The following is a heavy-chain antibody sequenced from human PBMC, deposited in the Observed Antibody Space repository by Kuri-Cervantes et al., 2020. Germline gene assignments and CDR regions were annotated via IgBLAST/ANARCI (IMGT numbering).Heavy chain of an antibody. D-gene: IGHD1-26*01. CDR3: ARDDRGSID. CDR2: IWYDGSNK. J-gene: IGHJ4*02. Sequence: GGSLRLSCVASGFTFSSYAMHWVRQAPGKGLEWVAVIWYDGSNKYYADSVKGRFTISRDNSKNTLYLQMNSLRAEDTAVYYCARDDRGSIDWGQGTLVTVSS. CDR1: GFTFSSYA. V-gene: IGHV3-33*08.